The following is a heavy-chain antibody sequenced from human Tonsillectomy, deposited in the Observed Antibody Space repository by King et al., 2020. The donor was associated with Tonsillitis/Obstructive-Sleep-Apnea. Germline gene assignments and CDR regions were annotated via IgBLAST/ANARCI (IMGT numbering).Heavy chain of an antibody. V-gene: IGHV3-11*05. CDR3: ARAVAAPDNWFDP. D-gene: IGHD6-13*01. Sequence: VQLVESGGGLVKPGGSLRLSCAASGFTFSDYYMSWIRQAPGGGLEWLSIIDSSSSYTNYADSVKGRFTISRDNVKNSLYLQMNSLRAEDTAVYYCARAVAAPDNWFDPWGQGTLVTVSS. J-gene: IGHJ5*02. CDR2: IDSSSSYT. CDR1: GFTFSDYY.